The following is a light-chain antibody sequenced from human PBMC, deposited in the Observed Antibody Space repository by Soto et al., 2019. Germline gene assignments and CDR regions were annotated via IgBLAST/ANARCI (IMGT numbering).Light chain of an antibody. CDR2: DAS. V-gene: IGKV3-11*01. CDR1: QSVSSY. Sequence: IVLTQSPATLSLSPGERATLSCRASQSVSSYLAWYQQKPGQAPRLLIYDASNRATGIPARFSGSGSGTEFTLTISSLQSEDFADYYCQQYNNWPPITFGQGTRLEIK. J-gene: IGKJ5*01. CDR3: QQYNNWPPIT.